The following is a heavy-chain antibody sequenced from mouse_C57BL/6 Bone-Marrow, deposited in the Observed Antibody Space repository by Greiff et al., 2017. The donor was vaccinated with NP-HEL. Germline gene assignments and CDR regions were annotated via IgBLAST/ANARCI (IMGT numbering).Heavy chain of an antibody. CDR2: ISDGGSYT. CDR3: ARDEGRYYFDY. J-gene: IGHJ2*01. V-gene: IGHV5-4*01. CDR1: GFTFSSYA. D-gene: IGHD3-3*01. Sequence: EVKLMESGGGLVKPGGSLKLSCAASGFTFSSYAMSWVRQTPEKRLEWVATISDGGSYTYYPDNVKGRFTISRDNAKNNLYLQMSHLKSEDTAMYYCARDEGRYYFDYWGQGTTLTVSS.